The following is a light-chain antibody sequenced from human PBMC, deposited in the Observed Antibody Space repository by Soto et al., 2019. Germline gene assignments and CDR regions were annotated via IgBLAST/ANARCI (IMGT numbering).Light chain of an antibody. Sequence: QSVLTQPPSVSGAPGQRVTISCNGSSSNIGAGYDVQWFQQLPGTAPKILIDADGNRPSGVPDRFSASMSDTSASLAITGLQADDEAAYCCQSYDNSHVLFGGGTKLTVL. CDR2: ADG. J-gene: IGLJ2*01. V-gene: IGLV1-40*01. CDR1: SSNIGAGYD. CDR3: QSYDNSHVL.